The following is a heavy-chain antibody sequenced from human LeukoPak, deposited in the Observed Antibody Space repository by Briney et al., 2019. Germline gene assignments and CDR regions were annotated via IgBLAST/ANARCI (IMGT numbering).Heavy chain of an antibody. D-gene: IGHD4-17*01. J-gene: IGHJ4*02. CDR3: ARDLGLSVTTRGFDY. Sequence: GGSLRLSCTASGFTFSNFWMGWVRQAPGKGLEWVANIKQDETEKFYLGSVKGRFTISRDNAKNSLYLQMNSLRAEDTAVYYCARDLGLSVTTRGFDYWGQGTLVTVSS. V-gene: IGHV3-7*03. CDR1: GFTFSNFW. CDR2: IKQDETEK.